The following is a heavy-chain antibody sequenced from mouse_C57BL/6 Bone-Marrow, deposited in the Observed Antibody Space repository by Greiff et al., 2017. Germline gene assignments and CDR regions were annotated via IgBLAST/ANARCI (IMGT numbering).Heavy chain of an antibody. V-gene: IGHV5-6*01. CDR2: ISSGGSYT. Sequence: EVQLQEPGGDLVKPGGSLKLSCAASGYTFSSYGMPWVRQTPDKSLEWVATISSGGSYTNYPDSVKGRSTLTRDNANNTLYLQMSSLKSEDTAMYYCARRGEGDYAMDYWGQGTSDTVTS. J-gene: IGHJ4*01. CDR1: GYTFSSYG. CDR3: ARRGEGDYAMDY.